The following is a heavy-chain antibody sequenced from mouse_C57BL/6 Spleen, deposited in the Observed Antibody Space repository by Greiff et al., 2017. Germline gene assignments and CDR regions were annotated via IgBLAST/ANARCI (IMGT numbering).Heavy chain of an antibody. D-gene: IGHD1-1*01. CDR3: ARGSGTVYFDY. J-gene: IGHJ2*01. Sequence: QVQLQQPGAELVMPGASVKLSCKASGYTFTSYWMHWVKQRPGQGLEWIGEIDPSDSYTNYTQKFKGKSTLTVDKSSSTAYMQLSSLTSEDSEVYYCARGSGTVYFDYWGQGTTLTVSS. CDR1: GYTFTSYW. V-gene: IGHV1-69*01. CDR2: IDPSDSYT.